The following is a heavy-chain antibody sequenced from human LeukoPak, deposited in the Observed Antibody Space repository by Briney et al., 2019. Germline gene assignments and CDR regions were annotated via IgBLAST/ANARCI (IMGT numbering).Heavy chain of an antibody. CDR1: GGSFSGYY. V-gene: IGHV4-34*01. Sequence: TPETLSLTCAVYGGSFSGYYWSWIRQPPGKGLEWIGEINHSGSTNYNPSLKSRVTISVDTSKNQFSLKLSSVTAADTAVYYCATPRGGDGYNTFDYWGQGTLVTVSP. CDR2: INHSGST. CDR3: ATPRGGDGYNTFDY. J-gene: IGHJ4*02. D-gene: IGHD3-16*01.